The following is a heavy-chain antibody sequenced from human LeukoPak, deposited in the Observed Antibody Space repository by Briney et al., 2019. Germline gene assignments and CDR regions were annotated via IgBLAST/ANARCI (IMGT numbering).Heavy chain of an antibody. CDR1: GITFSNAW. CDR2: IKSKTDGGTT. Sequence: GGSLRLSCAASGITFSNAWVSWLRQAPGKGLEWVGRIKSKTDGGTTDYAAPVKGRFTISRDDSKKTLYLQMNSLKTEDTAVYYCTTAGYDYVWGSYRYDVDYWGQGTLVTVSS. D-gene: IGHD3-16*02. V-gene: IGHV3-15*01. CDR3: TTAGYDYVWGSYRYDVDY. J-gene: IGHJ4*02.